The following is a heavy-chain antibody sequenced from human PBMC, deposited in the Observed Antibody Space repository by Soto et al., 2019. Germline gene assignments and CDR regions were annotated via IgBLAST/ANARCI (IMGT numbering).Heavy chain of an antibody. D-gene: IGHD3-3*01. CDR1: GGSFSGYY. V-gene: IGHV4-34*01. J-gene: IGHJ5*02. CDR2: IDHSGYT. Sequence: PSETLSLTCAVYGGSFSGYYWNWIRQPPGKGLEWIGEIDHSGYTNYNPTLTSRVTISVDTSKNQFSLRLTSVTAADTAVYYCARVRDWFDPWGQGTLVTVSS. CDR3: ARVRDWFDP.